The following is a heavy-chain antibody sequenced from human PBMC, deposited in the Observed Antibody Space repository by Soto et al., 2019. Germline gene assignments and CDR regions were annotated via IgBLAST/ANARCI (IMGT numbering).Heavy chain of an antibody. J-gene: IGHJ6*02. D-gene: IGHD6-13*01. CDR2: ISYDGSNK. Sequence: PGGSLRLSCAASGFTFSSYGMHWVRQAPGKGLEWVAVISYDGSNKYYADSVKGRFTISRDNSKNTLYLQMNSLRAEDTAVYYCAKDLYLAAAGPRSYTPRKNYYFGMDVWGQGTTVTVSS. CDR3: AKDLYLAAAGPRSYTPRKNYYFGMDV. V-gene: IGHV3-30*18. CDR1: GFTFSSYG.